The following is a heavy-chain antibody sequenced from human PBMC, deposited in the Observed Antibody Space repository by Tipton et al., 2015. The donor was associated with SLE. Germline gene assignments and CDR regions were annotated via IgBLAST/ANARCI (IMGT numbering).Heavy chain of an antibody. J-gene: IGHJ5*01. CDR2: VSHSGSA. CDR1: GYSISSGYF. CDR3: ARETGTYYSTWFDS. D-gene: IGHD1-26*01. V-gene: IGHV4-38-2*02. Sequence: TLSLTCAVSGYSISSGYFWGWIRQPPGKGLDWIGSVSHSGSAYYNPSLRSRVSISVDVSRNQFSLTLNSVTAADTATYSCARETGTYYSTWFDSWGQGTLVTVSS.